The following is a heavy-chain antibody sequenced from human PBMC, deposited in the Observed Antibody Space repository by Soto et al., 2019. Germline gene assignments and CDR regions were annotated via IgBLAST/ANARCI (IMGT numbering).Heavy chain of an antibody. D-gene: IGHD5-18*01. J-gene: IGHJ6*03. CDR1: GFTFSSYW. CDR2: IKQDGSEK. Sequence: GGSLRLSCAASGFTFSSYWMSWVRQAPGKGLEWVANIKQDGSEKYYVDSVKGRFTISRDNAKNSLYLQMNSLRAEDTAVYYCARDEAAMVTSYYYMDVWGKGTTVTVSS. CDR3: ARDEAAMVTSYYYMDV. V-gene: IGHV3-7*01.